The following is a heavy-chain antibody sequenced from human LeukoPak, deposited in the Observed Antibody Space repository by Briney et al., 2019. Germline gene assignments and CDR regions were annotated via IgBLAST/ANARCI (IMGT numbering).Heavy chain of an antibody. CDR1: GVSFSSGSYF. J-gene: IGHJ4*02. D-gene: IGHD3-3*01. CDR2: IYTSGNS. Sequence: KPSETLSLTCTVSGVSFSSGSYFWSWVRQPAGKGLEWIGHIYTSGNSNYNPSLKSRVTISIDTSKNQFSLKLSSVTAADTAVYYCARLTFTIPGYWGQGTLVTVSS. V-gene: IGHV4-61*09. CDR3: ARLTFTIPGY.